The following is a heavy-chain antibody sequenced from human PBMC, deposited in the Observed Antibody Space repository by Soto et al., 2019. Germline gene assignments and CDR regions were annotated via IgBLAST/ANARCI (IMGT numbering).Heavy chain of an antibody. CDR2: IYHSGST. J-gene: IGHJ4*02. CDR3: ASANPVYAVV. Sequence: QLQLQEYGSGLVKPSQTLSLTCAVSGGSISSGGYSWSWIRQPPGKGLEWIGYIYHSGSTYYNPCLKSRVTISVDRSKNQFSLKLSSVTAADTAVYYCASANPVYAVVWGQGTLVTVSS. CDR1: GGSISSGGYS. D-gene: IGHD2-2*01. V-gene: IGHV4-30-2*01.